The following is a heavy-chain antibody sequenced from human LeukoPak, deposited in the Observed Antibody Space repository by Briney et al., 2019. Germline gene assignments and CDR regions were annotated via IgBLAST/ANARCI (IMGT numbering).Heavy chain of an antibody. Sequence: GGTLRLSCAASGFTFSSYWMHWVRQAPGKGLVWVSRINSDGSSTSYADSAKGRFTISRDNAKNTLYLQMNSLRAEDTDVYYCARDSGYSSLFDYWGQGTLVTVSS. CDR1: GFTFSSYW. V-gene: IGHV3-74*01. J-gene: IGHJ4*02. D-gene: IGHD6-13*01. CDR2: INSDGSST. CDR3: ARDSGYSSLFDY.